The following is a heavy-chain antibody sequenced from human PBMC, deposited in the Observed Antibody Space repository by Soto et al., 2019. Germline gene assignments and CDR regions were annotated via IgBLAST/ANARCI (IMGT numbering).Heavy chain of an antibody. V-gene: IGHV1-46*03. J-gene: IGHJ5*02. D-gene: IGHD3-10*01. CDR3: ARDVDPVAGSEFWFDP. CDR1: GYTFTSYY. CDR2: INPSGGST. Sequence: GASVKVSCKASGYTFTSYYMHWVRQALGQGLEWMGIINPSGGSTSYAQKFQGRVTMTRDTSTSTVYMELSSLRSEDTAVYYCARDVDPVAGSEFWFDPWGQGTLVTVSS.